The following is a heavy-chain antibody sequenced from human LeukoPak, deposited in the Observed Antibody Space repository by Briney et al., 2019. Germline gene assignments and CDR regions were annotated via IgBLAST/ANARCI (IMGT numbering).Heavy chain of an antibody. D-gene: IGHD3-3*01. Sequence: ASVKVSCKASGYTFTSYGISWVRQAPGQGLEWMGWISAYNGNTNYAQKLQGRVTMTTDTSTSTAYMELRSLRSDDTAVYYCARGAITIFGVVLEDYYYGMDVWGQGTTVTVSS. V-gene: IGHV1-18*01. CDR3: ARGAITIFGVVLEDYYYGMDV. CDR2: ISAYNGNT. CDR1: GYTFTSYG. J-gene: IGHJ6*02.